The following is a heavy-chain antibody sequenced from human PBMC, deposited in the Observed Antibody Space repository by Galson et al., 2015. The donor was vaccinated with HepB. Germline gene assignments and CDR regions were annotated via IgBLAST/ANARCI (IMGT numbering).Heavy chain of an antibody. CDR2: IIPIFGTA. V-gene: IGHV1-69*06. Sequence: SVKVSCKASGYTFSSYAISWVRQAPGQGLEWMGGIIPIFGTANYAQKFQGRVTITADKSTSTAYMELSSLRSEDTAVYYCASASPTRSRVLGGYWGQGTLVTVSS. D-gene: IGHD1-26*01. J-gene: IGHJ4*02. CDR1: GYTFSSYA. CDR3: ASASPTRSRVLGGY.